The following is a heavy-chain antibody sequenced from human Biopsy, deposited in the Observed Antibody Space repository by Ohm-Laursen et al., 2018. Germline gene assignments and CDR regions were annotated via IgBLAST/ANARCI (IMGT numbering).Heavy chain of an antibody. Sequence: SVKVSCKASGGTFSSSAITWVRQAPEEGLEWMGRISGYNGNTNYAQKFQGRVTMTAGTSTSTVYMEVRGLRSDDTAVYYCARVTLPLYLDYWGQGTRVSVSS. D-gene: IGHD5/OR15-5a*01. CDR3: ARVTLPLYLDY. CDR2: ISGYNGNT. J-gene: IGHJ4*02. V-gene: IGHV1-18*01. CDR1: GGTFSSSA.